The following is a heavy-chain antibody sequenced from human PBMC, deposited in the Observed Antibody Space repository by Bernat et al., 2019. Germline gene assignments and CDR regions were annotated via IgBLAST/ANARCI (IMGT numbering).Heavy chain of an antibody. CDR1: GFTFRNHG. Sequence: QVQLVESGGGLVQPGRSLRLSCAASGFTFRNHGMHWVRQAPGKGLEWVGVIYYDGSKQYYGDSVKGRFTISRDNSKNTLYLQMSSLRGDDTAVYYCARDQATVTTLSFDYWGQGTLVTVSS. J-gene: IGHJ4*02. V-gene: IGHV3-33*01. CDR2: IYYDGSKQ. D-gene: IGHD4-17*01. CDR3: ARDQATVTTLSFDY.